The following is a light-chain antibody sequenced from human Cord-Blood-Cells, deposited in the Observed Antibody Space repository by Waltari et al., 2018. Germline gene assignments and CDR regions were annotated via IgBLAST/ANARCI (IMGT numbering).Light chain of an antibody. CDR1: QSLLHSNGYNY. V-gene: IGKV2-28*01. CDR3: MQALQTPLT. Sequence: DIVMTQSPLSLPVTPGEQASISCRPSQSLLHSNGYNYLDWYLQKPGQSPQLLIYLGSNRASGVPDRFSGSGSGTDFTLKISRVEAEDVGVYYCMQALQTPLTFSGGTKVEIK. CDR2: LGS. J-gene: IGKJ4*01.